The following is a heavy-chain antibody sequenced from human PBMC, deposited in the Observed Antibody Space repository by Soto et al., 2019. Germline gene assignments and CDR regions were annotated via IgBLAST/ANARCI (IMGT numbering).Heavy chain of an antibody. J-gene: IGHJ4*02. D-gene: IGHD3-3*01. CDR2: ISYDGSNK. Sequence: TGGSLRLSCAASGFTFSSYGMHWVRQAPGKGLEWVAVISYDGSNKYYADSVKGRFTISRDNSKNTLYLQMNSLRAEDTAVYYCAKAGVTIFGVARYWGQGTLVTVSS. CDR3: AKAGVTIFGVARY. V-gene: IGHV3-30*18. CDR1: GFTFSSYG.